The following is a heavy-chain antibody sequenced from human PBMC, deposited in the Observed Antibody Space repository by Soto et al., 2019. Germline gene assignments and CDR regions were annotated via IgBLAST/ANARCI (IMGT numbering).Heavy chain of an antibody. J-gene: IGHJ6*02. Sequence: QVQLVQSGAEVKKPGSSVKVSCKASGGTFSSYAISWVRQAPGQGLEWMGGFIPMFNRPNCARKFQGRVTITAYESTSTAYMDLSSLRSEDTAVYYCARGQFHHVSNYYYALDVWGQGTTVTVSS. V-gene: IGHV1-69*01. CDR3: ARGQFHHVSNYYYALDV. CDR2: FIPMFNRP. CDR1: GGTFSSYA.